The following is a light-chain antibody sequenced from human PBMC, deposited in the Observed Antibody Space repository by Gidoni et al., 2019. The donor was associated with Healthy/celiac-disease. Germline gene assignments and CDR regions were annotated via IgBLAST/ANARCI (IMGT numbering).Light chain of an antibody. CDR3: QQSYSTPQA. Sequence: DIQMTQSPSSLSASVGDRVTITCRASQSISSYLNWYQQKPGKAPKLLIYAASSLQSGVQSRFIGSGSGTDFTLTISSLQPEDFATYYCQQSYSTPQAFGQXTKVEIK. J-gene: IGKJ1*01. CDR2: AAS. CDR1: QSISSY. V-gene: IGKV1-39*01.